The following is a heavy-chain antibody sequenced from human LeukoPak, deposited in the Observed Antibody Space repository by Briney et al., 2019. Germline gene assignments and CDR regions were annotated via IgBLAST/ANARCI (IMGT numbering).Heavy chain of an antibody. CDR3: ARDDAFRNLGRY. Sequence: SQTLSLTCTVSGGSISSGSYYWSRIRQPAGKGLEWIGRIYTSGSTNYNPSLKSRVTISVDTSKNQFSLKLSSVTAADTAVYYCARDDAFRNLGRYWGQGTLVTVSS. D-gene: IGHD1-14*01. V-gene: IGHV4-61*02. CDR2: IYTSGST. J-gene: IGHJ4*02. CDR1: GGSISSGSYY.